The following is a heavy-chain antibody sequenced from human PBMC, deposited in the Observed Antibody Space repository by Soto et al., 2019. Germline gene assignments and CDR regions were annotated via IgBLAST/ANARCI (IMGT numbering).Heavy chain of an antibody. V-gene: IGHV3-23*01. CDR2: IGGSGTTT. Sequence: GGSLRLSCVASGLTFGSRAMSWVRQGQGKGLEWVSVIGGSGTTTYYADSVKGRFAISRDNSRNTLSLQMNSLTAEDTAVYYCAKGGATYGLLTHDYWGQGTRVTVSS. CDR3: AKGGATYGLLTHDY. CDR1: GLTFGSRA. J-gene: IGHJ4*02. D-gene: IGHD3-9*01.